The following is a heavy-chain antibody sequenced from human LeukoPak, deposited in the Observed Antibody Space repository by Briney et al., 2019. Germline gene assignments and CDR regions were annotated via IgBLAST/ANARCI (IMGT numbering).Heavy chain of an antibody. D-gene: IGHD6-13*01. Sequence: PSETLSLTCTVSGGSISSYYWSWIRQPAGKGLEWIGRIYTSGSTHYNPSLKSRVTMSVDTSKNQFSLKLSSVTAADTAVYYCVAGTDYYYYYMDVWGKGTTVTVSS. J-gene: IGHJ6*03. CDR3: VAGTDYYYYYMDV. CDR1: GGSISSYY. V-gene: IGHV4-4*07. CDR2: IYTSGST.